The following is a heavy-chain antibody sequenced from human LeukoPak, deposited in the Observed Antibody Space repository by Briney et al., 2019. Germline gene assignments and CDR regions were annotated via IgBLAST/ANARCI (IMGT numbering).Heavy chain of an antibody. CDR3: ARGRVSSSTWYSTYYYYFHMDV. J-gene: IGHJ6*03. Sequence: RASETLSLTCSVSDDSITMYYWTWLRQPPGKGLEWIGYVDHTGSTNFNPSLNGRVSISRDTTKNLFSLRLRSVTAADTAVYFCARGRVSSSTWYSTYYYYFHMDVWGKGTTVTVSS. CDR1: DDSITMYY. V-gene: IGHV4-59*01. D-gene: IGHD1-1*01. CDR2: VDHTGST.